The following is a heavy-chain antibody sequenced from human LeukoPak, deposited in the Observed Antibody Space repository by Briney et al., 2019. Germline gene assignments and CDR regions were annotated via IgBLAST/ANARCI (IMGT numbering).Heavy chain of an antibody. CDR2: IYSGGST. CDR1: GFTVSSNY. Sequence: GGSLRLSCAASGFTVSSNYMSWVRQAPGKGLEWVSVIYSGGSTYYADSVKGRFTISRDNSKNTLYLQMNSLRAEDTAVYYCATDRYYYDSSGYYHNYFDYWGQGTLVTVSS. CDR3: ATDRYYYDSSGYYHNYFDY. V-gene: IGHV3-53*01. J-gene: IGHJ4*02. D-gene: IGHD3-22*01.